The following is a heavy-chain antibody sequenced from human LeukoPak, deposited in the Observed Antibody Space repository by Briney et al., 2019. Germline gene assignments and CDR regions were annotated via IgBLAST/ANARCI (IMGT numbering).Heavy chain of an antibody. Sequence: SETLSLTCSVSGGSISNYYWNWLRQPAGKGLEWIGRIYASGSTNYNPSLKSRVTISMDKSKNHFSLTVNSVTAADTAVYYCATFFGGSSGYFDYWGQGTLVTVSS. CDR1: GGSISNYY. D-gene: IGHD4-23*01. CDR3: ATFFGGSSGYFDY. J-gene: IGHJ4*02. CDR2: IYASGST. V-gene: IGHV4-4*07.